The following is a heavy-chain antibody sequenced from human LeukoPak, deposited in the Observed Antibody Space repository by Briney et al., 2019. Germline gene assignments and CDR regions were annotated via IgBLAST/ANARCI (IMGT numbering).Heavy chain of an antibody. J-gene: IGHJ4*02. V-gene: IGHV3-23*01. CDR1: GFTFSSYA. CDR3: AKDWGDGVAYYSYGPFDY. Sequence: PGGSLRLSCAASGFTFSSYAMNWVRQAPGKGLERVSVIRNDGGRTEYPDSVKGRFTISRDNSKNTLYLQMNSLRVEDTAVYYCAKDWGDGVAYYSYGPFDYWGQGTLVTVSS. CDR2: IRNDGGRT. D-gene: IGHD5-18*01.